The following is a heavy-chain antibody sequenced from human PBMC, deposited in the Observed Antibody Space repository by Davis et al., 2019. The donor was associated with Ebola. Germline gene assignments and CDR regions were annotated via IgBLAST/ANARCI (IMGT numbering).Heavy chain of an antibody. CDR1: GYTLTELS. Sequence: AASVKVSCKVSGYTLTELSMHWVRQAPGQGLEWMGWINPNSGGTNYAQKFQGWVTMTRDTSISTAYMELSRLRSDDTAVYYCATNSGGIAAAGKGYYYYGMDVWGQGTTVTVSS. V-gene: IGHV1-2*04. D-gene: IGHD6-13*01. CDR3: ATNSGGIAAAGKGYYYYGMDV. CDR2: INPNSGGT. J-gene: IGHJ6*02.